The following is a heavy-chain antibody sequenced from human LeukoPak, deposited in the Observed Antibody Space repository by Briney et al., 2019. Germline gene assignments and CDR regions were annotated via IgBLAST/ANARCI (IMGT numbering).Heavy chain of an antibody. CDR3: AETPYHYYDSSGYPQAFDI. CDR1: GGTFSSYA. J-gene: IGHJ3*02. D-gene: IGHD3-22*01. Sequence: SVKVSCKASGGTFSSYAISWVRQAPGQGLEWMGGIIPIFGTANYAQKFQGRVTITADESTSTAYMELSSLRSEDTAVYYCAETPYHYYDSSGYPQAFDIWGQGTMVTVSS. CDR2: IIPIFGTA. V-gene: IGHV1-69*13.